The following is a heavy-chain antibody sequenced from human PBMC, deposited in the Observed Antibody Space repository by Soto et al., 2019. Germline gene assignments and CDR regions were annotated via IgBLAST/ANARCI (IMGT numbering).Heavy chain of an antibody. J-gene: IGHJ2*01. CDR1: GYTFTSYY. CDR3: ASTSGSSDGYNWGRYWYFDL. Sequence: QVPLVQSGAEVKKPGASVKVSCKASGYTFTSYYMHGVRQAPGQGLDWMGIINPSGGITSYAQKFQGRATMTRDTSTNTVYMELSRLRSEETAVYYFASTSGSSDGYNWGRYWYFDLWGRGTLVTVSS. V-gene: IGHV1-46*01. CDR2: INPSGGIT. D-gene: IGHD5-12*01.